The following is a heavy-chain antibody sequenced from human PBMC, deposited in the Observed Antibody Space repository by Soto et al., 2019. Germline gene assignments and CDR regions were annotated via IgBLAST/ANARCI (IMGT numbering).Heavy chain of an antibody. J-gene: IGHJ5*01. V-gene: IGHV3-23*01. CDR1: GFTFSSYA. Sequence: EVQLLESGGGLVQPGGSLRLSCAASGFTFSSYAMSWVRQAPGKGLEWVSAISGSGGSTYYADSVKGRFTISRDNSKNTRSLKMSSLRAEDTAVYYCAKDRQFDSWGKGTLVTVSS. CDR3: AKDRQFDS. CDR2: ISGSGGST.